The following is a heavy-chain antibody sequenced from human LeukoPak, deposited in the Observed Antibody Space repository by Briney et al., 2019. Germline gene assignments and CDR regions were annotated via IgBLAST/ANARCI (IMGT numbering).Heavy chain of an antibody. V-gene: IGHV1-69*06. Sequence: SVKVSCKASGGTFSSYAISWVRQAPGQGLEWMGGIIPIFGTANYAQKFQGRVTITADKSTSTAYMELSSLRSEDTAVYYCARERTGYCSGGSCPIGDWGQGTLVTVSS. CDR2: IIPIFGTA. J-gene: IGHJ4*02. D-gene: IGHD2-15*01. CDR1: GGTFSSYA. CDR3: ARERTGYCSGGSCPIGD.